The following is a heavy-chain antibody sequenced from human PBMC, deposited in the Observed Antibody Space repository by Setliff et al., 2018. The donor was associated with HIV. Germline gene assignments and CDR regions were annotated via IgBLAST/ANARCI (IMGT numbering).Heavy chain of an antibody. V-gene: IGHV1-69*10. J-gene: IGHJ4*02. CDR2: ITPFVGIT. CDR3: ARDEPKNTEAAPAY. CDR1: GGTFSDFR. Sequence: SVKVSCKASGGTFSDFRITWVRQAPGQGLEWMGEITPFVGITNYAQKFQGRVTISADESTATAYIELSSLTSQDTAVYYCARDEPKNTEAAPAYWGQGTQVTVSS. D-gene: IGHD6-6*01.